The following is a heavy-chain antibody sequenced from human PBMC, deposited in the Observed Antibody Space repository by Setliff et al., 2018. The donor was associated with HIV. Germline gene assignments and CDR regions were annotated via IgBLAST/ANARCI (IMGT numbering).Heavy chain of an antibody. Sequence: ASVKVSCKTSGYTFTSYDINWVRQATGQGLEWMGWMNPNSGNRGYAQKFQGRVTMTRNTSISTAYMELSSLRSEDTAVYYCARGATITYYFDYWGQGTLVTVSS. V-gene: IGHV1-8*02. CDR1: GYTFTSYD. D-gene: IGHD5-12*01. CDR2: MNPNSGNR. J-gene: IGHJ4*02. CDR3: ARGATITYYFDY.